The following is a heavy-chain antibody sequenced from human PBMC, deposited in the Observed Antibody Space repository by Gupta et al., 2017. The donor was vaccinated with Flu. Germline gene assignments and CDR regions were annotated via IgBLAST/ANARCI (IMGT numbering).Heavy chain of an antibody. D-gene: IGHD3-9*01. J-gene: IGHJ4*02. Sequence: QVQLVQPGPEVRKPGAPLQLSCETSGFTFTWYAGDWVRQAPGQRPEWMGWIHGVDGRKEYSQKFRGRVTVTRDTSAATANMEVSSVGSEDAYLYYGAKKRRTGYLDDGGKGTMVTGSS. CDR3: AKKRRTGYLDD. V-gene: IGHV1-3*01. CDR1: GFTFTWYA. CDR2: IHGVDGRK.